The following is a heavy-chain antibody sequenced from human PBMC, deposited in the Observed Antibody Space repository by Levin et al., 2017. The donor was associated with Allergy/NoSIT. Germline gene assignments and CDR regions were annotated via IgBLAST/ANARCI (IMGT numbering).Heavy chain of an antibody. V-gene: IGHV4-31*11. CDR2: IYHSGRT. D-gene: IGHD2-2*01. J-gene: IGHJ5*02. CDR1: GAPISSGGYY. Sequence: SQTLSLTCAVSGAPISSGGYYWSWIRQHPGTGLEWIGYIYHSGRTYYNPSLESRVSISVDTPKNEFSLMLSSVTAADTALYYCARALRVEVVPAPLYWFDPWGPGALVTVSS. CDR3: ARALRVEVVPAPLYWFDP.